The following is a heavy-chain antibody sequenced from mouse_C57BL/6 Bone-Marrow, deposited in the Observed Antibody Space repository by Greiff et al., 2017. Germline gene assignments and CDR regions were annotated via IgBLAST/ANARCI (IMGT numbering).Heavy chain of an antibody. D-gene: IGHD1-1*01. Sequence: QVQLQQSGAELARPGASVKLSCKASGYTFTSYGISWVKQRTGQGLEWIGEIYPRSGNTYYNEKFKGKATLTADKSSSTAYMELRSLTSEDSSVYFCALFITTVNGYFDVWGTGTTVTVSS. V-gene: IGHV1-81*01. CDR2: IYPRSGNT. CDR3: ALFITTVNGYFDV. CDR1: GYTFTSYG. J-gene: IGHJ1*03.